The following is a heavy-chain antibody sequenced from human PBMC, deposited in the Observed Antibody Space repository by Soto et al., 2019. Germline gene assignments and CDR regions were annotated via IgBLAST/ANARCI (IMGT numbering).Heavy chain of an antibody. Sequence: QVQLQESGPGLVKPSETLSLTCTVSGGSITNYYCSWFRQPPGKGLEWIGYINYDGYSAYNLSLKRRVTLSMDASKTQFSLMLESVTATDTAVYYCARHGFGPLHGRVDVWGPGTTAIVSS. CDR3: ARHGFGPLHGRVDV. CDR2: INYDGYS. D-gene: IGHD3-10*01. CDR1: GGSITNYY. V-gene: IGHV4-59*08. J-gene: IGHJ6*02.